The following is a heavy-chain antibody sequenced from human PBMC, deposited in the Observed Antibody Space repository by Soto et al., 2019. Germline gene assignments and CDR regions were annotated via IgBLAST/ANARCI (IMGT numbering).Heavy chain of an antibody. CDR2: IYYGGSA. J-gene: IGHJ4*02. D-gene: IGHD2-8*01. CDR1: GGSISTYY. Sequence: QVQLQESGPGLVKPSETLSLTCTVSGGSISTYYWSWIRQPPGKGLEWIGYIYYGGSANYNPSLERRVTISVDRSKKQFSLKLNSVTAADTAVYYCTRGGHCTDGVCSALDYWGQGTLVTVSS. V-gene: IGHV4-59*08. CDR3: TRGGHCTDGVCSALDY.